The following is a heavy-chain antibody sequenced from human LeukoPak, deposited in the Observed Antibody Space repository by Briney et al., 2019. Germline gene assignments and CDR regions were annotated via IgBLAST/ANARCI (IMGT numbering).Heavy chain of an antibody. D-gene: IGHD3-16*01. CDR1: CYSSTSYR. Sequence: GESLNFSWKASCYSSTSYRSGGVRQLRGKGLGWMGIIYPGDSATRYSPSFRGETTISATNTSTTSYLQWSRRKASDTAIYYRARRGAGLDYWGQGTLVTVSS. J-gene: IGHJ4*02. CDR2: IYPGDSAT. V-gene: IGHV5-51*01. CDR3: ARRGAGLDY.